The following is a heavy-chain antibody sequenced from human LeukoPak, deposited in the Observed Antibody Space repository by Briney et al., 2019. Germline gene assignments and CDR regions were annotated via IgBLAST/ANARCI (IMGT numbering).Heavy chain of an antibody. D-gene: IGHD2-15*01. CDR1: GGSFSGYY. Sequence: PSETLSLTCAVYGGSFSGYYWSWIRQPPGKGLEWIGEINHSGSTNYNPSLKSRVTISVDTSKNQFSLKLSSVTAADTAVYYCARGPAKYCSGGSCYLNRPFDYWGQGTLVTVSS. V-gene: IGHV4-34*01. CDR2: INHSGST. J-gene: IGHJ4*02. CDR3: ARGPAKYCSGGSCYLNRPFDY.